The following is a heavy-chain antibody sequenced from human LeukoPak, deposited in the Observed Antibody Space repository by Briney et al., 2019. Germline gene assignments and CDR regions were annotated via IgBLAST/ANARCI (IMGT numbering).Heavy chain of an antibody. D-gene: IGHD3-3*01. V-gene: IGHV3-30*02. Sequence: GRSLRLSCVTSGFTFNTHGMHWVRQAPGKGLQWVAFIQFDGNNKYYIDSVKGRFTISRDDSKNTLYLQMNSLRLEDTAIYYCAKPRGITIFGGDIPFDYWGQGVLVTVSS. J-gene: IGHJ4*02. CDR3: AKPRGITIFGGDIPFDY. CDR1: GFTFNTHG. CDR2: IQFDGNNK.